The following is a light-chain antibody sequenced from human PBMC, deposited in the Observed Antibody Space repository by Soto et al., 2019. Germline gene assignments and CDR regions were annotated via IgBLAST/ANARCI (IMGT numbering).Light chain of an antibody. J-gene: IGKJ1*01. CDR1: QGIRNN. Sequence: DIQVTQSPSSLSASVGDRVTITCRASQGIRNNLGWYQQKPGKAPKRLIYDASRLESGVPSRFSGSGSGTEFTLTINNLQPDDFATYYCLQHLDRPWMFGHGTKVEI. V-gene: IGKV1-17*02. CDR2: DAS. CDR3: LQHLDRPWM.